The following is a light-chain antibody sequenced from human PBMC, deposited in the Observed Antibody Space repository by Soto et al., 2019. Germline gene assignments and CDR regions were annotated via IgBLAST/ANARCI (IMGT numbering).Light chain of an antibody. V-gene: IGKV3-15*01. CDR1: QSVSSN. J-gene: IGKJ1*01. CDR2: GAS. Sequence: EIVMTQSPATLSVSPGERGTLSCRASQSVSSNLAWYQQKPGQAPRLLIYGASTRATGIPARFSGSSSGTELTLTISSLQSEDFAVYCCQQYNNWPWTFGQGTKVEIK. CDR3: QQYNNWPWT.